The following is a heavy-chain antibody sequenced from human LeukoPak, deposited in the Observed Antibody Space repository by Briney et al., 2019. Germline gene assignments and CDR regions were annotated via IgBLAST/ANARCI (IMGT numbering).Heavy chain of an antibody. V-gene: IGHV3-21*01. Sequence: PGGSLRLSCAASGFTFSSYSMNWVRQAPGKGLEWVSSISSSSSYIYYADSVKGRFTISRDNAKNSLYLQMNSLRAEDTAVYYCASRTAYYYDSSGYWEFDYWGQGTLVTVSS. J-gene: IGHJ4*02. CDR3: ASRTAYYYDSSGYWEFDY. CDR2: ISSSSSYI. CDR1: GFTFSSYS. D-gene: IGHD3-22*01.